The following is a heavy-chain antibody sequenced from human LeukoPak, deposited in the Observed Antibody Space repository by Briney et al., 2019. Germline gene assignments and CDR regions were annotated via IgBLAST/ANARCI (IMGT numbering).Heavy chain of an antibody. V-gene: IGHV3-7*01. CDR2: IKQDGSEK. Sequence: GGSLRLSCAASGFTFSSYWMSWVRQAPGKGLEWVANIKQDGSEKYYVDSVKGRFTISRDNAKNSLYLQMNSLRAEDTAVYYCARDRGSGWSPPFQHWGQGTLVTVSS. CDR3: ARDRGSGWSPPFQH. D-gene: IGHD6-19*01. CDR1: GFTFSSYW. J-gene: IGHJ1*01.